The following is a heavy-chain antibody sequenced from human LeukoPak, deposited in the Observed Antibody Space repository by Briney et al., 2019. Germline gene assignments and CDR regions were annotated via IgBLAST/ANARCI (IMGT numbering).Heavy chain of an antibody. Sequence: SETLSLTCIVSGYSISSGFYWGWIRQPPGKGLEWIGYIYYSGSTNYNPSLKSRVTISVDTSKNQFSLRLSSVTAADTAVYYCASNVDTTLVGLYWYFDLWGRGTLVTVSS. CDR2: IYYSGST. V-gene: IGHV4-61*01. J-gene: IGHJ2*01. CDR3: ASNVDTTLVGLYWYFDL. D-gene: IGHD5-18*01. CDR1: GYSISSGFY.